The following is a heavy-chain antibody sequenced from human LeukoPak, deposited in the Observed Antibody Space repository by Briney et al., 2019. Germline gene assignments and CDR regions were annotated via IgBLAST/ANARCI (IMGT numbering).Heavy chain of an antibody. J-gene: IGHJ4*02. CDR1: GYTFTGYY. CDR2: VNPNSGGT. Sequence: ASVKVSCKASGYTFTGYYMHWVRQAPGQGLEWMGWVNPNSGGTNYAQKFQGRVTMTRDTSIGTAYMELSRLRSDDTAVYYCARVELGILKYSSSSTLDYWGQGTLVTVSS. V-gene: IGHV1-2*02. CDR3: ARVELGILKYSSSSTLDY. D-gene: IGHD6-6*01.